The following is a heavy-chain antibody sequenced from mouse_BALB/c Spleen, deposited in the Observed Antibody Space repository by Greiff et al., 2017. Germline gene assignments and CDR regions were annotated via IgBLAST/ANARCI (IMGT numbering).Heavy chain of an antibody. CDR3: AYGNYAWFAD. Sequence: QVQLQQPGAELVKPGASVKLSCKASGYTFTSYWMHWVKQRPGQGLEWIGEINPSNGRTNYNEKFKSKATLTVDKSSSTAYMQLSSLTSEDSAVYYCAYGNYAWFADWGQGTLVTVSA. J-gene: IGHJ3*01. D-gene: IGHD2-1*01. CDR2: INPSNGRT. V-gene: IGHV1S81*02. CDR1: GYTFTSYW.